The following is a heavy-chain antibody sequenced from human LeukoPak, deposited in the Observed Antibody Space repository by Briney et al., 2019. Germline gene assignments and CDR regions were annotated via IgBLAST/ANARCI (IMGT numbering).Heavy chain of an antibody. CDR2: IVYDGSEK. CDR3: AKELYYYGSGSYGGDY. J-gene: IGHJ4*02. D-gene: IGHD3-10*01. CDR1: GFTFSRHP. Sequence: GGSLRLSCAASGFTFSRHPMHWVRQAPGKGLEWVAVIVYDGSEKYYKESVKGRFTISRDNSKNTLYLQMNSLRAEDTAVYYCAKELYYYGSGSYGGDYWGQGTLVTVSS. V-gene: IGHV3-30*04.